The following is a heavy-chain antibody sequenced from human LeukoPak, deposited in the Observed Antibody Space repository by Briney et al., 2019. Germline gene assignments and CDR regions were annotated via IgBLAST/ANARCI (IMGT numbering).Heavy chain of an antibody. Sequence: GRSLRLSCAASGFTFSSYWMSWVRQAPGKGLEWVANIKQDGSEKYYVDSVKGRFTISRDNAKNSLYLQMNSRRAEDTAVYYCARETTVTTFHWYFDLWGRGTLVTVSS. CDR3: ARETTVTTFHWYFDL. J-gene: IGHJ2*01. V-gene: IGHV3-7*03. CDR1: GFTFSSYW. CDR2: IKQDGSEK. D-gene: IGHD4-17*01.